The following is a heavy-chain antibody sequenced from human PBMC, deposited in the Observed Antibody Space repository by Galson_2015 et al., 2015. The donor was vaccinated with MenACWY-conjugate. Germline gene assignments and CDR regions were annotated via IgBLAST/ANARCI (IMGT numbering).Heavy chain of an antibody. V-gene: IGHV4-59*08. CDR3: ARLPTWGSSFGHFDY. CDR1: GASISSHH. D-gene: IGHD7-27*01. CDR2: IRDTGSL. J-gene: IGHJ4*02. Sequence: SETLSLTCTVSGASISSHHWSWFRQPPGKGLEWIAYIRDTGSLKDNPSLKSRVTMSADKSNNQFSLRLFSVTAADTAVYYCARLPTWGSSFGHFDYWGQGILVAVSS.